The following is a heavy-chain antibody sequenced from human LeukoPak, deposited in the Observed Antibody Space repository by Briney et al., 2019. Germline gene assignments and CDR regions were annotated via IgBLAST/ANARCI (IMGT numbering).Heavy chain of an antibody. Sequence: GGSLRLSCAASGFTFSSYWMSWVRQAPVKGREWVANIKQDGSVKYYVDSVKGRFTISRDNSKNSLYLQMTSLRAEDTAVYYCAREQNYYDSSGYQMAFDIWGQGTMVTVSS. J-gene: IGHJ3*02. CDR1: GFTFSSYW. CDR3: AREQNYYDSSGYQMAFDI. V-gene: IGHV3-7*01. D-gene: IGHD3-22*01. CDR2: IKQDGSVK.